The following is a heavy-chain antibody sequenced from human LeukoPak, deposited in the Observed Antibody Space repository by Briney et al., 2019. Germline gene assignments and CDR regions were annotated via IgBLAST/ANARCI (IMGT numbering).Heavy chain of an antibody. D-gene: IGHD3-22*01. Sequence: ASVKVSCKASGYTFTSYGISRVRRAPGQGLEWMGWICAYNGNTNYAQKFQGRVTMTTDTSTSTAYMELRSLRSDDTAVYYCARARPTYYYDSSGYSTLDYWGQGTLVTVSS. J-gene: IGHJ4*02. CDR1: GYTFTSYG. CDR2: ICAYNGNT. V-gene: IGHV1-18*01. CDR3: ARARPTYYYDSSGYSTLDY.